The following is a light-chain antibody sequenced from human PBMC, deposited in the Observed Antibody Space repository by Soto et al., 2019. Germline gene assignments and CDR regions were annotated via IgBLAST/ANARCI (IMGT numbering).Light chain of an antibody. CDR1: QSVNSNY. CDR3: QQYGSSPIT. CDR2: GAS. V-gene: IGKV3-20*01. Sequence: EIVLTQSPGTLSLSPGERATLSCRASQSVNSNYLAWYQQKSGQAPRLLIYGASSRAPGIEDRFSGSRSGTDFTLTIGRLEPEDVAAYHCQQYGSSPITFGQGTRLEIK. J-gene: IGKJ5*01.